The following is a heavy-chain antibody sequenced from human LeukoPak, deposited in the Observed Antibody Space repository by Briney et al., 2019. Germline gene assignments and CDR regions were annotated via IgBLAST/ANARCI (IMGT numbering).Heavy chain of an antibody. CDR2: ISSSGSTI. CDR3: ARVGYDIVYYYYGMDV. J-gene: IGHJ6*04. V-gene: IGHV3-48*04. Sequence: PGGSLRLSCAASGFTFSSYSVNWVRQAPGKGLEWVSYISSSGSTIYYADSVKGRFTISRDNAKNSLYLQMNSLRAEDTAVYYCARVGYDIVYYYYGMDVWGKGTTVTVSS. CDR1: GFTFSSYS. D-gene: IGHD3-9*01.